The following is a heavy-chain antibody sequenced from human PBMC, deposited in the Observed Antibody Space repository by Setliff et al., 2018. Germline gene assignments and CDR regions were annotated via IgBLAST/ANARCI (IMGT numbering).Heavy chain of an antibody. CDR2: IYPGDSDT. CDR3: ARLAVRNTVYYYFTDV. Sequence: PGESLKISCQGLGYDFFGYWIAWVRQVPGKGPEWVGLIYPGDSDTRYSPSFQGQVTIAVDRSRVTAYLQWDSLKASDAATYYCARLAVRNTVYYYFTDVWGKGTSVNVSS. D-gene: IGHD2-2*02. CDR1: GYDFFGYW. V-gene: IGHV5-51*01. J-gene: IGHJ6*03.